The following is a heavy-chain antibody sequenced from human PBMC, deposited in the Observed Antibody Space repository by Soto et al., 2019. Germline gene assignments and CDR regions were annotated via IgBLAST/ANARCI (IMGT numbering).Heavy chain of an antibody. D-gene: IGHD3-3*01. J-gene: IGHJ6*02. CDR2: INHSGTT. Sequence: SETLSLTCAVYGGSFSGYYWSWIRQPPGKGLEWIGEINHSGTTNYNPSLKSRFTIAVDTAQNQGARRLNAVTGADTAVNYCAREYYGCWKDTWPHYGRYVCGHETTFTGSS. CDR3: AREYYGCWKDTWPHYGRYV. CDR1: GGSFSGYY. V-gene: IGHV4-34*01.